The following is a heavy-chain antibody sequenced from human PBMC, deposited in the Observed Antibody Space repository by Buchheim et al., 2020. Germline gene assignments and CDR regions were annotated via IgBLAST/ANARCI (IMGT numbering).Heavy chain of an antibody. D-gene: IGHD6-13*01. V-gene: IGHV1-46*01. CDR3: ARVPKAAAGTTWFDP. CDR2: INPSDGST. Sequence: QVQLVQSGAEVKKPGASVKVSCKASGYTFTSYYIHWVRQAPGQGLEWMGIINPSDGSTSYAQKFQGRVTMTRDTSTSTVYMELSSLRSEDTAVYYCARVPKAAAGTTWFDPWGQGTL. J-gene: IGHJ5*02. CDR1: GYTFTSYY.